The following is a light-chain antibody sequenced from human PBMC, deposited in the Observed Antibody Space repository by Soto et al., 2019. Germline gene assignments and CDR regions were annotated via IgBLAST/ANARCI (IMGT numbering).Light chain of an antibody. J-gene: IGKJ4*01. CDR3: QQFSVDPLT. CDR2: DAS. V-gene: IGKV3-20*01. CDR1: QTVRNNY. Sequence: TLYPGTMSLSSGEGAPLSCRASQTVRNNYLAWYQQKPGQAPRGLIYDASSRATGIPDRFSGGGSGTDFTRTNCRREPESFSGFYCQQFSVDPLTFGGGAKVAI.